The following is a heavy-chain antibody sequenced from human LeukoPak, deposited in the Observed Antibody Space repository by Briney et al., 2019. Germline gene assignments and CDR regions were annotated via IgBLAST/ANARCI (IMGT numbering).Heavy chain of an antibody. CDR2: INPNSGGT. J-gene: IGHJ6*02. CDR3: ARGYQVAAAGMDV. V-gene: IGHV1-2*02. CDR1: GYTFTGYY. D-gene: IGHD6-13*01. Sequence: ASVKVSCKASGYTFTGYYMHWVRQAPGQGLAWMGWINPNSGGTNYAQKFQGRVTMTRDTSISTAYMELSRLRSDDTAVYYCARGYQVAAAGMDVWGQGTTVTVSS.